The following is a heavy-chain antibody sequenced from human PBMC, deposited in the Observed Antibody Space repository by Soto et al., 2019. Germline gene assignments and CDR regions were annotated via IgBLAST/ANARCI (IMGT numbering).Heavy chain of an antibody. J-gene: IGHJ4*02. CDR2: ISYDGSNK. V-gene: IGHV3-30*18. D-gene: IGHD3-22*01. Sequence: GSLRLPCAASGFTLRSQCLHWVRPAPGKGLEWVAVISYDGSNKYYADSVKGRFTISRDNSKNTLYLQMNSLRAEDTAVYYCAKDGITMIFYFDYWGQGTLVTVSS. CDR1: GFTLRSQC. CDR3: AKDGITMIFYFDY.